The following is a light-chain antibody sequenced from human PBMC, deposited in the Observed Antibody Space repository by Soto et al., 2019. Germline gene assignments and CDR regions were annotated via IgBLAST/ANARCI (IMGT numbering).Light chain of an antibody. CDR3: QQQGT. J-gene: IGKJ1*01. V-gene: IGKV1-5*01. CDR2: DAS. CDR1: QSISSW. Sequence: DIQMTQSPSTLTASVGDRVTITCRASQSISSWLAWYQQKPGKAPKLLIYDASSLESGVPSRFSGSGSGTEFTLTISSLQPDDFVTYYCQQQGTFGQGTKV.